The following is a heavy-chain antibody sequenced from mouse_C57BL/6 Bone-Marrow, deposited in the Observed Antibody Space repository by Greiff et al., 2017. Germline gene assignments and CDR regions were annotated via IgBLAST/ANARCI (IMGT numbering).Heavy chain of an antibody. CDR2: ISSGGSYT. J-gene: IGHJ4*01. CDR1: GFTFSSYG. CDR3: AMSSWALAFDY. V-gene: IGHV5-6*01. D-gene: IGHD6-1*01. Sequence: EVKLMESGGDLVKPGGSLKLSCAASGFTFSSYGMSWVRQTPDKRLEWVATISSGGSYTYYPDSVKGRFTISRDNAKNTLYLQMSSLKSEDTAVYYCAMSSWALAFDYWGQGTTVTVSS.